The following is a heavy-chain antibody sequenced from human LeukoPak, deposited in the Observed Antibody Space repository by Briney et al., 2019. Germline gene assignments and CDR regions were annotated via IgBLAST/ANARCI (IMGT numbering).Heavy chain of an antibody. Sequence: PSETLSLTCTVSGGSVSSGSYFWSWIRQPPGKGLEWIGFTYYNGNTNSSPSLKSRVTISVDTSKSQFSLKLTSVTAADTAVYYCARGYRSSWYQVDYWGQGTLVTVSS. CDR3: ARGYRSSWYQVDY. J-gene: IGHJ4*02. CDR2: TYYNGNT. CDR1: GGSVSSGSYF. D-gene: IGHD6-13*01. V-gene: IGHV4-61*01.